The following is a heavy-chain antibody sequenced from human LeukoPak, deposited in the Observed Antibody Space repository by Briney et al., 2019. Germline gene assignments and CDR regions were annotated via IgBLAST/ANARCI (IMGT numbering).Heavy chain of an antibody. Sequence: GGSLRLSCAASGFTFSSYSMNWVRQAPGKGLEWVSSISTSSSYLYYADSVKGRSTISRDDAKNSLYLQMNSLRAEDTAVYYCARDLGQWSGYYSPNFGYWGQGTLVTVSS. D-gene: IGHD5-12*01. V-gene: IGHV3-21*01. J-gene: IGHJ4*02. CDR3: ARDLGQWSGYYSPNFGY. CDR2: ISTSSSYL. CDR1: GFTFSSYS.